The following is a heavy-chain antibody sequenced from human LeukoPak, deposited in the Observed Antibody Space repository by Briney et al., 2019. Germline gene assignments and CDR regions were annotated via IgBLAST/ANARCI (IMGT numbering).Heavy chain of an antibody. J-gene: IGHJ1*01. CDR3: ARQIGACSSTSCSKYFQH. CDR2: ISSSSSYI. V-gene: IGHV3-21*01. CDR1: GFTFSTYS. D-gene: IGHD2-2*01. Sequence: GGSLRLSCAASGFTFSTYSMDWVRQAPGKGLEWVSSISSSSSYIYYADSVKGRFTISRDNAKNSLYLQMNSLRAEDAAVYYCARQIGACSSTSCSKYFQHWGQGTLVTVSS.